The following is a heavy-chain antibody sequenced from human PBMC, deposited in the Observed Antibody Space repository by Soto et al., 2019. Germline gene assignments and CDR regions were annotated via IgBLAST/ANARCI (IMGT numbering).Heavy chain of an antibody. J-gene: IGHJ4*02. Sequence: EVQLVESGGGLVQPGGSLRLSCAASGFTVSSTYMSWVRQAPGKGLEWVSGIYSGGSTYYADSVKGRFTISRDNSKNTLYIQMNSLRAEDTAVYYCARGILEGCGESAFDYWGQGTLVTVSS. CDR1: GFTVSSTY. CDR3: ARGILEGCGESAFDY. D-gene: IGHD3-10*01. V-gene: IGHV3-66*01. CDR2: IYSGGST.